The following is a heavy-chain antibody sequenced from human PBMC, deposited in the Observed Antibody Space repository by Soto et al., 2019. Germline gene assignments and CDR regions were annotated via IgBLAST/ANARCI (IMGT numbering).Heavy chain of an antibody. CDR3: ARGRIVAPWFDP. J-gene: IGHJ5*02. CDR2: INPNSGGT. CDR1: RNTFTGYN. Sequence: QVQLVQSGAEVKKPGASVKVSSKASRNTFTGYNMNWVRQAPGQGLEWMGWINPNSGGTNYAQKFQGRVTMTRDTSISTAYMELSRLRSDDTAVYYCARGRIVAPWFDPWGQGTLVTVSS. V-gene: IGHV1-2*02. D-gene: IGHD5-12*01.